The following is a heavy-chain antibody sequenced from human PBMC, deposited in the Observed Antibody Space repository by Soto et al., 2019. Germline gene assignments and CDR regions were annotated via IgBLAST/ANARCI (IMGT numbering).Heavy chain of an antibody. CDR3: TRQRWELLGAFDI. CDR2: IRSKANSYAT. D-gene: IGHD1-26*01. Sequence: GGSLRLSCAASGFTFSGSAMHWVRQASGKGLEWVGRIRSKANSYATAYAASVKGRFTISRDDSKNTAYLQMNSLKTEDTAVYYCTRQRWELLGAFDIWGQGTMVTVSS. V-gene: IGHV3-73*01. CDR1: GFTFSGSA. J-gene: IGHJ3*02.